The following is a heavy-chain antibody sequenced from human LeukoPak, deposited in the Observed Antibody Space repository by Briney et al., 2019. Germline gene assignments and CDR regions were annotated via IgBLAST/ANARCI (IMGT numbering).Heavy chain of an antibody. Sequence: SVKVSCKASGGTFSSYAISWVRQAPGQGLEWMGGIIPIFGTANYAQKFQGRGTITADESTSTAYMELSSLRSEDTAVYYCARDLGSTSFRGPHWFDPWGQGTLVTVSS. D-gene: IGHD2-2*01. CDR2: IIPIFGTA. V-gene: IGHV1-69*13. J-gene: IGHJ5*02. CDR1: GGTFSSYA. CDR3: ARDLGSTSFRGPHWFDP.